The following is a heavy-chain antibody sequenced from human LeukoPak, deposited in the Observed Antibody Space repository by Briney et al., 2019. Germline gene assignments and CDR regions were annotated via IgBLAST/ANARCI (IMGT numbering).Heavy chain of an antibody. J-gene: IGHJ4*02. Sequence: GESLRLSCAASGFTFSKYWMLWVRQAPGKGLESVSRINTDGTVTTYADSVKGRFTVSRDNADNTMFLQMNSVRDEDTAVYYCATKQWLAPPPDSWGQGTPVTVSS. CDR2: INTDGTVT. CDR1: GFTFSKYW. D-gene: IGHD6-19*01. CDR3: ATKQWLAPPPDS. V-gene: IGHV3-74*01.